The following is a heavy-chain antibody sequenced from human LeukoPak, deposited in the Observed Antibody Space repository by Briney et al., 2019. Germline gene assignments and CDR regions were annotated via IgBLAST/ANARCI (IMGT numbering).Heavy chain of an antibody. D-gene: IGHD3-3*01. V-gene: IGHV1-69*05. Sequence: ASVNVSCKASGGTFFSYAISWVRQAPGQGLEWMGGIFPIFGTANYAQKFQGRVTITTDESTSTAYMELSSLRSEDTAVYYCARSIPGQDYDFWSGYYFDYWGQGTLVTVSS. J-gene: IGHJ4*02. CDR3: ARSIPGQDYDFWSGYYFDY. CDR2: IFPIFGTA. CDR1: GGTFFSYA.